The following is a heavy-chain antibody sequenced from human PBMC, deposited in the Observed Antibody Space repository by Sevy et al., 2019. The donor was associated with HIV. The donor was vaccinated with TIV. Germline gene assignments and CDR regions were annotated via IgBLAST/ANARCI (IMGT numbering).Heavy chain of an antibody. CDR3: AKVRPKDSDDFDI. J-gene: IGHJ3*02. CDR2: ISGSGGST. V-gene: IGHV3-23*01. CDR1: GFTFSSYA. D-gene: IGHD2-15*01. Sequence: GGSLRLSCASSGFTFSSYAMSWVRQAPGKGLEWVSAISGSGGSTYYADSVKGRFTISRDNSKNTLYLQMNSLRAEDTDIYDCAKVRPKDSDDFDIWGQGTMVTVSS.